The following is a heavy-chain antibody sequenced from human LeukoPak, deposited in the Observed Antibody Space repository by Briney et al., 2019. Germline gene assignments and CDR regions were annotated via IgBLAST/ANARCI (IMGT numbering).Heavy chain of an antibody. CDR1: GGTFSSYA. J-gene: IGHJ3*02. CDR2: IIPIFGTA. Sequence: SVKVSCKASGGTFSSYAISWVRQAPGQGLEWMGGIIPIFGTANYAQKFQGRVTITADESTSTAYMELSSLRSEDTAVYYCARTAVTAMFLVAFDIWGQGTMVTVSS. D-gene: IGHD2-21*02. CDR3: ARTAVTAMFLVAFDI. V-gene: IGHV1-69*13.